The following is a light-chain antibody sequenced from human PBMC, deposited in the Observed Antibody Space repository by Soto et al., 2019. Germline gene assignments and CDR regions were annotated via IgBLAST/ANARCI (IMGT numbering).Light chain of an antibody. CDR2: DAS. Sequence: EIVLTQSPATLSLSPWEIATLSCRASQSIGLAIAWYQHKPGRAPRLLIFDASQRATGIPARFRGSGSGTDFTLSISSLEPEDSAVYYCQQRTDRPPWTFGQGTKVDIK. V-gene: IGKV3-11*01. CDR1: QSIGLA. CDR3: QQRTDRPPWT. J-gene: IGKJ1*01.